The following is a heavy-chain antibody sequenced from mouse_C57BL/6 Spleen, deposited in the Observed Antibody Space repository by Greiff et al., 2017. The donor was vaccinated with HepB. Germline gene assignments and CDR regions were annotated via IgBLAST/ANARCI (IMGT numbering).Heavy chain of an antibody. D-gene: IGHD2-5*01. CDR2: IYPGSGNT. J-gene: IGHJ3*01. V-gene: IGHV1-66*01. CDR1: GYSFTSYY. Sequence: QVQLKESGPELVKPGASVKISCKASGYSFTSYYIHWVKQRPGQGLEWIGWIYPGSGNTKYNEKFKGKATLTADTSSSTAYMQLSSLTSEDSAVYYCARSAYSNYGTWFADWGQGTLVTVSA. CDR3: ARSAYSNYGTWFAD.